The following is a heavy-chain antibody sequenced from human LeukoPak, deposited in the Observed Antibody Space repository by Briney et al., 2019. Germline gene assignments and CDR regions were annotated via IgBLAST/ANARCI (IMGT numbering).Heavy chain of an antibody. CDR2: ISSSSSYI. Sequence: GGPLRLSCAASRFTFSDYSMNWVRQAPGKGLEWGSSISSSSSYIYYADSVKGRFTISRDNAKNSLYLQMNSLRAEGTAVYYCARVLWFGEPYFDYWGQGTLVTVSS. CDR1: RFTFSDYS. J-gene: IGHJ4*02. V-gene: IGHV3-21*01. CDR3: ARVLWFGEPYFDY. D-gene: IGHD3-10*01.